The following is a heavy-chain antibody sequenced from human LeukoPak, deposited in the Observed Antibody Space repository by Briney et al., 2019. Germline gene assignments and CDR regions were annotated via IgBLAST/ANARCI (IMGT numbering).Heavy chain of an antibody. V-gene: IGHV3-66*01. CDR1: GFTVSSNY. CDR3: ARAPLFPPYYFDY. CDR2: IYSGGST. J-gene: IGHJ4*02. Sequence: PGGSLRLSCAASGFTVSSNYMSWVRQAPGKGLEWVSVIYSGGSTYYADSVKGRFTISRDNSKNTLYLQMNILRAEDTAVYYCARAPLFPPYYFDYWGQGTLVTVSS.